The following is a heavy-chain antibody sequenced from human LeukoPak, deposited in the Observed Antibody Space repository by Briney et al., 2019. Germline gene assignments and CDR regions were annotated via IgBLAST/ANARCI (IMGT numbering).Heavy chain of an antibody. CDR2: IWYDGSNK. Sequence: GGSLRLSCAASGFAFSSYGMHWVRQAPGKGLEWVAVIWYDGSNKYYADSVKGRFTVSRDNSKNTLYLQMNSLRAEDTAVYYCAAWGSCLDYWGQGTLVTVSS. CDR3: AAWGSCLDY. V-gene: IGHV3-33*01. J-gene: IGHJ4*02. D-gene: IGHD7-27*01. CDR1: GFAFSSYG.